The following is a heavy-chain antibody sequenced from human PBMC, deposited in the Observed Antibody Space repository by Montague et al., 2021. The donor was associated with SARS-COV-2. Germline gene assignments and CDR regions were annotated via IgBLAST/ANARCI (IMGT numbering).Heavy chain of an antibody. CDR1: EFAFSSYA. J-gene: IGHJ2*01. CDR3: ARGSGWYKYWYFDL. D-gene: IGHD6-19*01. Sequence: LRLSCAASEFAFSSYAMSWVRQPPGKGLEWIGEMNPSGSTNYNPSLKSRVTISIDTSKHQFSLKLSSVTAADTAVYYCARGSGWYKYWYFDLWGRGTLVTVSS. V-gene: IGHV4-34*01. CDR2: MNPSGST.